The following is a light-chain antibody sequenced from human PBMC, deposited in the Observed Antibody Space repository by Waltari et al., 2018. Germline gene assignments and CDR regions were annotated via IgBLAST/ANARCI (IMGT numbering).Light chain of an antibody. Sequence: EIHMTQSPSSVSASVGDRVSMSCRASQDISTSLAWYQQNSGKAPSLLIYHSSTLQSGVPSRFSGAGTGTDFTLTINNLHPEDFATYFCQQGDTSPPTFGPGTKVELK. J-gene: IGKJ1*01. V-gene: IGKV1-12*01. CDR1: QDISTS. CDR2: HSS. CDR3: QQGDTSPPT.